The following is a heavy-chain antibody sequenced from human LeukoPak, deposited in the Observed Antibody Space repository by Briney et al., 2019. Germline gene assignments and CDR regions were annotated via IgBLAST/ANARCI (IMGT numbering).Heavy chain of an antibody. Sequence: PGGSLRLSCAASGFTFSSYGMHWVRQAPGKGLEWVAFIRYDGSNKYYADSVKGRFTISRDNSKNTLYLQMNSLRAGDTAVYYCARAEFLSQGDYGDQYYFDYWGQGTLVTVSS. V-gene: IGHV3-30*02. CDR3: ARAEFLSQGDYGDQYYFDY. J-gene: IGHJ4*02. CDR2: IRYDGSNK. D-gene: IGHD4-17*01. CDR1: GFTFSSYG.